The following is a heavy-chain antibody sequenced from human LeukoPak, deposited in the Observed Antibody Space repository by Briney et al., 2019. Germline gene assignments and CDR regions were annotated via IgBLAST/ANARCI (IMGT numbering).Heavy chain of an antibody. D-gene: IGHD3-9*01. J-gene: IGHJ6*03. Sequence: GGSLRLSCAASGFTFSSYAMSWVRQAPGKGLEWVSAISGSGGSTYYADSVKGRFTISRDNAKNSLYLQMNSLRAEDTAVYYCAKQGRDWLRDYYYYMDVWGKGTTVTISS. CDR2: ISGSGGST. CDR3: AKQGRDWLRDYYYYMDV. CDR1: GFTFSSYA. V-gene: IGHV3-23*01.